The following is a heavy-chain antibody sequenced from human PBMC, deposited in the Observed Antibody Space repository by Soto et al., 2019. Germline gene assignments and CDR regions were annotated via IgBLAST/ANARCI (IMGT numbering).Heavy chain of an antibody. J-gene: IGHJ4*02. V-gene: IGHV4-34*01. CDR3: ARGRGYYDSSGPSAY. CDR1: GGSFSGYY. CDR2: INHSGST. D-gene: IGHD3-22*01. Sequence: QVQLQQWGAGLLKPSETLSLTCAVYGGSFSGYYWSWIRQPPGKGLEWIGEINHSGSTNYNPSLKSRVTISVDTSKNQSSLKLSSVTAADTAVYYCARGRGYYDSSGPSAYWGQGTLVTVSS.